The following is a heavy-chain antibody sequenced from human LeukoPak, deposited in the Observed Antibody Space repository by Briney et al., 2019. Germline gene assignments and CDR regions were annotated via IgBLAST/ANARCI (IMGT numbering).Heavy chain of an antibody. Sequence: PGGSLRLSCVASGFTFSSYGVHWVRQAPGKGPEWVAFISYDGSNKYYADSVKGRFTISRDNSKSTLYLQMNSLRAEDTAVYYCAKEADSTGYHEYFHHWGQGTLVTVSS. CDR1: GFTFSSYG. D-gene: IGHD3-22*01. CDR2: ISYDGSNK. V-gene: IGHV3-30*18. CDR3: AKEADSTGYHEYFHH. J-gene: IGHJ1*01.